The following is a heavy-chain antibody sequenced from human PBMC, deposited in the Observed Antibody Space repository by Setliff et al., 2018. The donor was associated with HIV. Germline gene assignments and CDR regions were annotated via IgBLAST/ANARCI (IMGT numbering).Heavy chain of an antibody. V-gene: IGHV2-5*02. CDR3: ARILLDPFSHFYYYVYMDV. D-gene: IGHD3-3*02. J-gene: IGHJ6*03. Sequence: ESGPTLVNPTQPLTLTCTFSGFSLSTSGVCVGWIRQPPGRALEWLALIYWDDDKRYSPSLKSRLTITKDTSKNQLVLTMTNMDPVDTATYYCARILLDPFSHFYYYVYMDVLGKGTTVTVSS. CDR1: GFSLSTSGVC. CDR2: IYWDDDK.